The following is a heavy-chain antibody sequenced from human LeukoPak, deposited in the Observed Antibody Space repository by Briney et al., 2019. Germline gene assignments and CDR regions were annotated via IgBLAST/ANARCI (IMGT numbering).Heavy chain of an antibody. J-gene: IGHJ4*02. D-gene: IGHD6-13*01. Sequence: ASVKVSCKASGYTFTGYYMHWVRQAPGQGLEWMGRINPNSGGTNYAQKFQGRVTMTRGTSISTAYMELSRLRSDDTAVYYCAREGGYSSSWSGYWGQGTLVTVSS. CDR3: AREGGYSSSWSGY. V-gene: IGHV1-2*06. CDR2: INPNSGGT. CDR1: GYTFTGYY.